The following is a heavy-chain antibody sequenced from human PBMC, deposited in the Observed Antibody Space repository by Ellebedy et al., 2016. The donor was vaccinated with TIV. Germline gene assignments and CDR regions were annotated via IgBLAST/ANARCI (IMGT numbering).Heavy chain of an antibody. J-gene: IGHJ4*02. Sequence: PGGSLRLSCAASGFSFTTSAIHWVRQAPGKGLEWVTYISYNGGHTNYADSVKGRFTISRDNSKNTLYLQMNSLRAEDTAVYYCGRTDYGDSYYFDNWGQGTLVTVSS. CDR1: GFSFTTSA. CDR3: GRTDYGDSYYFDN. CDR2: ISYNGGHT. V-gene: IGHV3-30*14. D-gene: IGHD4-17*01.